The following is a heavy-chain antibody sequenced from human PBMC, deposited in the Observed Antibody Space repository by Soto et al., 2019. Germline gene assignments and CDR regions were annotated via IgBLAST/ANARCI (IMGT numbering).Heavy chain of an antibody. CDR3: ARVYCSGGSCYSIDY. Sequence: ASVKVSCKASGYTFTSYYMHWVRQAPGQGLEWMGIINSSGGSTSYAQKFQGRVTMTRDTSTSTVYMELSSLRSEDTAVYYCARVYCSGGSCYSIDYWGQGTLVTVSS. V-gene: IGHV1-46*03. D-gene: IGHD2-15*01. CDR1: GYTFTSYY. J-gene: IGHJ4*02. CDR2: INSSGGST.